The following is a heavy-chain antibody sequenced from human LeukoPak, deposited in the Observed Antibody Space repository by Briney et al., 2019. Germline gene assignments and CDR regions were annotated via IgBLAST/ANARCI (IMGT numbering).Heavy chain of an antibody. CDR1: GFTFSSYG. D-gene: IGHD3-22*01. J-gene: IGHJ3*02. CDR3: ARDREPGYDRSGYYSGARDAFDI. Sequence: GGSLRLSCAASGFTFSSYGMNWVRQAPGKGLEWVSSISSSSSYIYYADSVKGRFTIFRDNAKNSLYLQMNSLRAEDTAVYYCARDREPGYDRSGYYSGARDAFDIWGQGTMVTVSS. V-gene: IGHV3-21*01. CDR2: ISSSSSYI.